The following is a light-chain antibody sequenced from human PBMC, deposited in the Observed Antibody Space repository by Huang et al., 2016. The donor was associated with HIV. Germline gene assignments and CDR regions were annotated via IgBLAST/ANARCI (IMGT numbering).Light chain of an antibody. Sequence: DIQMTQSPSSLSASVGDTVTITCRASRSINSHLNWYQQRPGSAPTLLIYGASNLQSGVPSRFRGSGSAKDYTLRISSLQPEDFATYFCQQSYSSHTFGQGTRLEIK. J-gene: IGKJ5*01. CDR2: GAS. V-gene: IGKV1-39*01. CDR3: QQSYSSHT. CDR1: RSINSH.